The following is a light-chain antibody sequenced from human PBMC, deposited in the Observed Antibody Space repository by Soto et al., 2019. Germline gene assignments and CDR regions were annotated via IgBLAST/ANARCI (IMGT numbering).Light chain of an antibody. Sequence: EIVLTQSPATLSLSPGERATLSCRASHSATSTYLAWYQQKPCQAPRPLIYVASSSATGMPARFSGSGSGTDFTLTIFSLEPEDFAVYYCQQRSKWLITLGQGTRMEI. J-gene: IGKJ5*01. V-gene: IGKV3-11*01. CDR2: VAS. CDR1: HSATSTY. CDR3: QQRSKWLIT.